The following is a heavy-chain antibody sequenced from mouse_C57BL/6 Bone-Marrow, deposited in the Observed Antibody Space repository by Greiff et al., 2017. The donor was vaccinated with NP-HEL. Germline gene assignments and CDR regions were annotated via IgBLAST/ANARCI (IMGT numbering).Heavy chain of an antibody. V-gene: IGHV1-72*01. Sequence: QVQLQQPGAELVKPGASVKLSCKASGYTFTSYWMHWVKQRPGRGLEWIGRIDPNSGGTKYTEKFKSKATLTVDKPSSTAYMQLSSLTSEDSAVYYCARYPEDSSGYVAWFADWGQGTLVTVSA. CDR2: IDPNSGGT. J-gene: IGHJ3*01. CDR3: ARYPEDSSGYVAWFAD. CDR1: GYTFTSYW. D-gene: IGHD3-2*02.